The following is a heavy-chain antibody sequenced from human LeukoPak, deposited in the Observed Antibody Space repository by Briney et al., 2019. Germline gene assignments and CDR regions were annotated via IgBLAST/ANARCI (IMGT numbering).Heavy chain of an antibody. J-gene: IGHJ4*02. CDR2: IYYSGST. D-gene: IGHD5-18*01. CDR3: ATVDTAMVHVLY. Sequence: SQTLSLTCTVSGGSISSGDYSWSWIRQPPGKGLEWIGYIYYSGSTYYNPSLKSRVTISVDTSKNQFPLKLSSVTAADTAVYYCATVDTAMVHVLYWGQGTLVTVSS. V-gene: IGHV4-30-4*01. CDR1: GGSISSGDYS.